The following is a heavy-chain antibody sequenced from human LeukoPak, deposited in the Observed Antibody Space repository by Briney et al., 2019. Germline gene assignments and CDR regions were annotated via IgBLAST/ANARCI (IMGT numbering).Heavy chain of an antibody. V-gene: IGHV3-30*02. J-gene: IGHJ4*02. CDR1: GFTFSNYG. Sequence: GGSLRLSCAASGFTFSNYGMHWVRQAPGKGLEWVAFIRYDGSNKYYADSVKGRFTISRDNAKNSLYLQMNSLRAEDTAVYYCTRTHIAQYDFWAASLWGQGALVTVSS. D-gene: IGHD3-3*01. CDR3: TRTHIAQYDFWAASL. CDR2: IRYDGSNK.